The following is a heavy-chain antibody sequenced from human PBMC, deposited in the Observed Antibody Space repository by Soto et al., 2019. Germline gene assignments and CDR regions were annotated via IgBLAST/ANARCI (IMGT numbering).Heavy chain of an antibody. CDR2: ISYDGSNK. V-gene: IGHV3-30*18. Sequence: GGSLRLSCAASGFTFSSYGMHWVRQAPGKGLEWVAVISYDGSNKYYADSVKGRFTISRDNSKNTLYLQMNSLRAEDTAVYYCAKDVASPWCMDVWGQGTTVTVSS. CDR1: GFTFSSYG. D-gene: IGHD2-8*02. J-gene: IGHJ6*02. CDR3: AKDVASPWCMDV.